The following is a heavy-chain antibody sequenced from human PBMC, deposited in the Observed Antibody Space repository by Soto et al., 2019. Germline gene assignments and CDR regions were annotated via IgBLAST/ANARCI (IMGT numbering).Heavy chain of an antibody. CDR2: ISGSGGST. J-gene: IGHJ5*02. CDR1: GFTFSSYA. D-gene: IGHD1-1*01. Sequence: GGSLRLSCAASGFTFSSYAMSWVRQAPGKGLEWVSAISGSGGSTYYADSVKGRFTISRDNSKNTLYLQMNCLRAEDTAVYYCAKLWQLPQGWFDTWGQGTLVTVSS. V-gene: IGHV3-23*01. CDR3: AKLWQLPQGWFDT.